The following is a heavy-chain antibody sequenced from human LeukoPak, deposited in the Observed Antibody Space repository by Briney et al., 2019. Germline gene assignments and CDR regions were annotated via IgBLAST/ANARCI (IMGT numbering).Heavy chain of an antibody. CDR3: AKDRVRGVTDGGYYFDY. CDR1: GFTFSSYG. Sequence: PGGSLRLSCAASGFTFSSYGMHWVRQAPGKGLEWVAFIRYDGSNKYYADSVKGRFTISRDNSKNTLYLQMNSLRAEDTAVYYCAKDRVRGVTDGGYYFDYWGQGTLVTVSS. CDR2: IRYDGSNK. D-gene: IGHD3-10*01. J-gene: IGHJ4*02. V-gene: IGHV3-30*02.